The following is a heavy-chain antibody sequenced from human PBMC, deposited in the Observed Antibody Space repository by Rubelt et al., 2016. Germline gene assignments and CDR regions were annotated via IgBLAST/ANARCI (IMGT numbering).Heavy chain of an antibody. D-gene: IGHD3-10*01. CDR1: GGSFSGYH. J-gene: IGHJ4*02. V-gene: IGHV4-34*01. CDR3: ARGRGRFDY. CDR2: INHSGST. Sequence: QVQLQQWGAGLLKPSETLSLTCAVYGGSFSGYHWSWIRQPPGKGLEWIGAINHSGSTNYNPSLTSRVTMSVDTSKSQFSLKMSAVTAAETAVYYCARGRGRFDYWGQGTLVTVSS.